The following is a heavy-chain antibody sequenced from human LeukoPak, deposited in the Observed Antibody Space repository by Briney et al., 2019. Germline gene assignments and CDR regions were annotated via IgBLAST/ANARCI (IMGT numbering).Heavy chain of an antibody. CDR3: AKASIYYYALDV. Sequence: GGPLRLSCTASGFTFITYAMSWVRQAPGKGLEWLSTISGSGGDTYYADSVQGRFTISRDNSKNTLYLQMNSLRAEDTAIYYCAKASIYYYALDVWGQGTTVTVSS. CDR1: GFTFITYA. J-gene: IGHJ6*02. CDR2: ISGSGGDT. D-gene: IGHD3-3*01. V-gene: IGHV3-23*01.